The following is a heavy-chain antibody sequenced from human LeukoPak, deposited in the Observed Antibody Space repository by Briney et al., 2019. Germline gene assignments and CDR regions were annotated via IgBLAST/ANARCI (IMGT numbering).Heavy chain of an antibody. D-gene: IGHD6-19*01. CDR1: GFTFDDYA. CDR2: ISWNSGSI. J-gene: IGHJ4*02. V-gene: IGHV3-9*01. CDR3: AKDISGYSSGFDY. Sequence: PGGSLRLSCAASGFTFDDYAMHWARQAPGKGLEWVSGISWNSGSIGYADSVKGRFTISRDNAKNSLYLQMNSLRAEDTALYYCAKDISGYSSGFDYWGQGTLVTVSS.